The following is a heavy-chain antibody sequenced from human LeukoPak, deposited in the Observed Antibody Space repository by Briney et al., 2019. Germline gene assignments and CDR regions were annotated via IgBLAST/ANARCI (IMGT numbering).Heavy chain of an antibody. J-gene: IGHJ4*02. Sequence: GGSLRLSCAASGFTFSDYYMSWIRQAPGKGLEWVSYISSSSSYIYYADSVKGRFTISRDNAKNSLYLQMNSLRAEDTAVYYCARDGKPDFWSGYYRYWGQGTLVTVSS. CDR2: ISSSSSYI. CDR3: ARDGKPDFWSGYYRY. V-gene: IGHV3-11*06. CDR1: GFTFSDYY. D-gene: IGHD3-3*01.